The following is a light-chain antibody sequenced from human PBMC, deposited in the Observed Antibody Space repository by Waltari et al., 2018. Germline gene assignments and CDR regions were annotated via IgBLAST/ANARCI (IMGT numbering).Light chain of an antibody. CDR2: KAS. V-gene: IGKV1-5*03. CDR1: ESIKSW. CDR3: QQYNSYSNLS. Sequence: DIQVTQSPSTLSASVGDRVTITCRASESIKSWLAWYQQKPGEAPKLLISKASILESGVPSRFSGSESGTEFTLTINSLQPDDFATYYCQQYNSYSNLSFGGGTKVEVK. J-gene: IGKJ4*01.